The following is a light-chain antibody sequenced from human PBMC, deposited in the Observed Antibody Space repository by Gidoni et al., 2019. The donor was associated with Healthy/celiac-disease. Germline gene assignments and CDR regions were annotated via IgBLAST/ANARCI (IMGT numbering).Light chain of an antibody. CDR3: QQSYSTPRVT. CDR1: QGISSY. J-gene: IGKJ5*01. CDR2: AAS. V-gene: IGKV1-39*01. Sequence: DIQMTQSPSSLSASVGDRVTITCRASQGISSYLNWYQQKPGKAPKLLIYAASSLQSGVPSRFSGSGSGTDFTLTISSLQPEDFATYYCQQSYSTPRVTFGQGTRLEIK.